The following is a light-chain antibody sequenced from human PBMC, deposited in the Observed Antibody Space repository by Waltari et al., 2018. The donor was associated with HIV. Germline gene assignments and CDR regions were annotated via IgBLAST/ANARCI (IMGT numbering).Light chain of an antibody. CDR1: SSDVGRYTY. CDR3: SSYTSTSIWV. J-gene: IGLJ3*02. Sequence: QSALTQPASVSGSPGQSITISCTGASSDVGRYTYVSWYQQYPGKAPKLISYEVTHRPAGVSNRFSASKSGNTASLTISGLQAEDEADYYCSSYTSTSIWVFGGGTKLTVL. V-gene: IGLV2-14*01. CDR2: EVT.